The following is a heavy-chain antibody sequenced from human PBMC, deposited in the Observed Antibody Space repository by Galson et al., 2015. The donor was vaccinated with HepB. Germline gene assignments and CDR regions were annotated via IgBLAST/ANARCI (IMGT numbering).Heavy chain of an antibody. CDR2: TSASGGDT. D-gene: IGHD4-17*01. V-gene: IGHV3-23*01. CDR1: GFTFSSYA. Sequence: SLRLSCAASGFTFSSYAMAWVRQAPGKGLEWVSGTSASGGDTYYADSVKGRFTISRDNSKNTLYLQMNSLRGEDTAVYYCAKAGDYGDYNYYYGLDVWGQGTTVTVSS. J-gene: IGHJ6*02. CDR3: AKAGDYGDYNYYYGLDV.